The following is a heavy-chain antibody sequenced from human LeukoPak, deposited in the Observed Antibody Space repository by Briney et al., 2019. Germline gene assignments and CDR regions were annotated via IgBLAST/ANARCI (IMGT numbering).Heavy chain of an antibody. CDR3: AKDPGGSSGYPDAFDI. CDR1: GFTFSSYG. D-gene: IGHD3-22*01. CDR2: ISYDGSNK. J-gene: IGHJ3*02. V-gene: IGHV3-30*18. Sequence: GGSLRLSCAASGFTFSSYGMHWVRQAQGKGLEWVAVISYDGSNKYYADSVKGRFTISRDNSKNTLYLQMNSLRAEDTAVYYCAKDPGGSSGYPDAFDIWGQGTMVTVSS.